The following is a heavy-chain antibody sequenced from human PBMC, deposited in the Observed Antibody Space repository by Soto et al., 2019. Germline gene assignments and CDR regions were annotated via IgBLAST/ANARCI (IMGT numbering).Heavy chain of an antibody. CDR2: IRSKAYGGTT. D-gene: IGHD1-7*01. V-gene: IGHV3-49*04. CDR3: TRDAGTTRYYGMDV. J-gene: IGHJ6*02. Sequence: PVGSLRLSCTASGFTFGDYAMSWVRQAPGKGLEWVGFIRSKAYGGTTEYAASVKGRFTISRDDSKSIAYLQMNSLKTEDTAVYYCTRDAGTTRYYGMDVWGQGTTVTVSS. CDR1: GFTFGDYA.